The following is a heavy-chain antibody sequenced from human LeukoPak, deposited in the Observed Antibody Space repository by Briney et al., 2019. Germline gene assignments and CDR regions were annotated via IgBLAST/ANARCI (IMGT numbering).Heavy chain of an antibody. V-gene: IGHV4-34*01. CDR3: ARGSHDSSGYYLDY. CDR1: GGSFSGYY. D-gene: IGHD3-22*01. J-gene: IGHJ4*02. CDR2: INHSGST. Sequence: PSETLSLTCAVYGGSFSGYYWSWIRQPPGEGLEWIGEINHSGSTNYNPSLKSRVTISVDTSKNQFSLKLSSVTAADTAVYYCARGSHDSSGYYLDYWGQGTLVTVSS.